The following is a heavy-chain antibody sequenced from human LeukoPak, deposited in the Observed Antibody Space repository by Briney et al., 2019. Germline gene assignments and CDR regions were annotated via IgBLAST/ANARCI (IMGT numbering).Heavy chain of an antibody. CDR3: AREYGDEIFGMDV. V-gene: IGHV3-30-3*01. CDR2: ISYDGSNK. D-gene: IGHD4-17*01. Sequence: GGSLRLSCAASGFTFSSYAMHWVRQAPGKGLEWVAVISYDGSNKYYADSVKGRFTISRDNSKNTLYLQTNSLRAEDTAVYYCAREYGDEIFGMDVWGQGTTVTVSS. J-gene: IGHJ6*02. CDR1: GFTFSSYA.